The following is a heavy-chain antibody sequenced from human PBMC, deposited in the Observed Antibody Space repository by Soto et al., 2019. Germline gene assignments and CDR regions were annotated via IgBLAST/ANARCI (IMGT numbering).Heavy chain of an antibody. Sequence: QVQLVQSGAEVKKPGSSVKVSCKASGGTFSSYAINWVRQAPGQGLEWMGRIIPNVGIGTYAQKFHGRVTITADKSTNTAYMELHSLRSEDTAMYYCARGETVVTPFDYWGQGTLVTVSS. V-gene: IGHV1-69*04. D-gene: IGHD2-21*02. J-gene: IGHJ4*02. CDR1: GGTFSSYA. CDR3: ARGETVVTPFDY. CDR2: IIPNVGIG.